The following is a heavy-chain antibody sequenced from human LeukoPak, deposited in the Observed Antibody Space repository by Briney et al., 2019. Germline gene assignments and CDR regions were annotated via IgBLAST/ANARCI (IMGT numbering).Heavy chain of an antibody. D-gene: IGHD3-10*01. CDR1: GYSINNGYY. J-gene: IGHJ5*02. Sequence: PSETLSLTCTVSGYSINNGYYWGWIRQPPGTALEWIGRIYTSGTITYNPSLKSRVTMSVDTSKNQFSLKLSSVTAADTAVYYCARDSGTTGEVKFDPWGQGTLVTVSS. CDR3: ARDSGTTGEVKFDP. V-gene: IGHV4-38-2*02. CDR2: IYTSGTI.